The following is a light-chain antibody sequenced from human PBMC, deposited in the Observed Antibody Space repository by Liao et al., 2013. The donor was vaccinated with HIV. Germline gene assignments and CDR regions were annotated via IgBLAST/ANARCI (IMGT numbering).Light chain of an antibody. CDR3: QVWDTVSDHWV. CDR2: YDS. J-gene: IGLJ3*02. CDR1: NIGSKS. V-gene: IGLV3-21*04. Sequence: SYVLTQPPSVSVAPGKTARITCGGNNIGSKSVHWYQQKPGQAPVLVIYYDSDRPLGIPERFSGSNSGSTATLTISRVEAGDEADYYCQVWDTVSDHWVFGGGTKLTVL.